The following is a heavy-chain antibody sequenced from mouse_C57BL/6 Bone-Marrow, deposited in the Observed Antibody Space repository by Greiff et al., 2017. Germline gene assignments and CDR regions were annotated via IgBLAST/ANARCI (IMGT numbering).Heavy chain of an antibody. CDR1: GYAFSSSW. V-gene: IGHV1-82*01. D-gene: IGHD1-1*01. J-gene: IGHJ4*01. CDR2: IYPGDGDT. Sequence: QVQLQQSGPELVKPGASVKISCKASGYAFSSSWMNWVKQRPGKGLEWIGRIYPGDGDTNYNGKFKGKATLTADKSSSTAYMQLSSLTSEDSAVYFCARRGIYYGSSYFYAMDYWGQGTSVTVSS. CDR3: ARRGIYYGSSYFYAMDY.